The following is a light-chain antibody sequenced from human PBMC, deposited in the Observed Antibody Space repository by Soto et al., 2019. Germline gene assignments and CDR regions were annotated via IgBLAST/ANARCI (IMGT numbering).Light chain of an antibody. Sequence: QSALTQPASVSGSPGQSITISCTGTSSDFGDFNYVFWYQQHPGKAPKLLIYDVSNRPSGVSNRFSGSKSGDTASLTISGLQAEDEVDYYCTSYTTSITYVFGTWTKVTVL. CDR1: SSDFGDFNY. J-gene: IGLJ1*01. CDR2: DVS. CDR3: TSYTTSITYV. V-gene: IGLV2-14*03.